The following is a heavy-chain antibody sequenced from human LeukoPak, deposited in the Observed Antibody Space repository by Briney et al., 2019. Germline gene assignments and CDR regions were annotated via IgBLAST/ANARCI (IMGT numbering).Heavy chain of an antibody. CDR3: ARDRGLENPNADYFDY. D-gene: IGHD3-10*01. Sequence: PSETLSLTCTVSGGSISGYHWSWIRQPPGKGLEWIGYIYYSGSTNYSPSLKSRVTISGDASKNQFSLKLSSVTAADTAVYYCARDRGLENPNADYFDYWGQGTLVTVSS. J-gene: IGHJ4*02. CDR1: GGSISGYH. V-gene: IGHV4-59*01. CDR2: IYYSGST.